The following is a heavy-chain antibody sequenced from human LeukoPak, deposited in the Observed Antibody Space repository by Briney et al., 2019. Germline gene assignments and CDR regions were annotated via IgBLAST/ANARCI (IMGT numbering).Heavy chain of an antibody. CDR1: GGSISSNY. D-gene: IGHD6-19*01. Sequence: SENLSLTCTVSGGSISSNYWSWIRQPPGKGLEWIGYIYSSGSTNYNPSLKSRVTISLDTSKNQFSLKLTSVTAADTAVYYCARESAVAGNFDYWGQGTLVTVSS. J-gene: IGHJ4*02. CDR3: ARESAVAGNFDY. V-gene: IGHV4-59*01. CDR2: IYSSGST.